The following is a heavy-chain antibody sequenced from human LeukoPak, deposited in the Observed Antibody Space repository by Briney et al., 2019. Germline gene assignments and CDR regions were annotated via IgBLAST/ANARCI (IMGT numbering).Heavy chain of an antibody. CDR1: GFTFSSYA. D-gene: IGHD6-19*01. V-gene: IGHV3-23*01. CDR3: AKSPNIAVAGSFDY. CDR2: ISGSGGST. J-gene: IGHJ4*02. Sequence: GGSLRLSRAASGFTFSSYAMSWVRQAPGKGLEWVSAISGSGGSTYYADSVKGRFTISRDNSKNTLYLQMNSLRAEDTAVYYCAKSPNIAVAGSFDYWGQGTLVTVSS.